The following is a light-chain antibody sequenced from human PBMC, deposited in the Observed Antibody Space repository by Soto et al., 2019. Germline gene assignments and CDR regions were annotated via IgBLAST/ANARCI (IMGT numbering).Light chain of an antibody. CDR2: GAS. J-gene: IGKJ1*01. CDR1: QSVSNN. CDR3: QQCNNWPRT. Sequence: EIVMTQSPATLSVSPGERATLSCRASQSVSNNLAWYQQKPGQAPRLHINGASTKATGIPARFSGSGSGTEFSLTISSLQSEDFAVYYCQQCNNWPRTFGQGTKVEIK. V-gene: IGKV3-15*01.